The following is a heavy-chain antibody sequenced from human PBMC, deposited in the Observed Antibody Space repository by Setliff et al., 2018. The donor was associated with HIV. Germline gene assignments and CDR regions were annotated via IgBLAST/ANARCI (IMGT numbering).Heavy chain of an antibody. V-gene: IGHV3-30*03. D-gene: IGHD3-22*01. J-gene: IGHJ5*02. CDR2: ITHDGSSK. CDR3: AREDFAYYFDTSGYHPAGWFDP. Sequence: GGSLRLSCAASGFTFSSYWMSWVRQAPGKGLEWVAVITHDGSSKYYADSVKGRFTISRDNSKDTVYLQMNSLRAEDTAVYYCAREDFAYYFDTSGYHPAGWFDPWGQGTLVTVSS. CDR1: GFTFSSYW.